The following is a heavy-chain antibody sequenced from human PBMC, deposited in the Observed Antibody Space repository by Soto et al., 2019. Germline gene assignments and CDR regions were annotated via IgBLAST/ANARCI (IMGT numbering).Heavy chain of an antibody. D-gene: IGHD3-10*01. Sequence: GGSLRLSCAASGFTFSSYGMHWVRQAPGKGLEWVAVISYDGSNKYYADSVKGRFTISRDNSKNTLYLQMNSLRAEDTAVYYCAKEGVLLWFGAQGGDFDYWGQGTLVTVSS. CDR2: ISYDGSNK. J-gene: IGHJ4*02. CDR1: GFTFSSYG. CDR3: AKEGVLLWFGAQGGDFDY. V-gene: IGHV3-30*18.